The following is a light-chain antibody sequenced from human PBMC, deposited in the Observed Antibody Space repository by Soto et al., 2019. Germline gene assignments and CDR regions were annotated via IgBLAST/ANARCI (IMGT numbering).Light chain of an antibody. J-gene: IGKJ2*01. V-gene: IGKV3-15*01. CDR2: GAS. CDR3: QQYNNWPYT. CDR1: QSVSSN. Sequence: EIVMTQSPATLSVSPGERATLSCRASQSVSSNLAWYQQKPGQAPRLLIYGASTRATGIPARFSGSRSGTESTLTVSSRQSEDFAVYYCQQYNNWPYTFAQGPKLEIK.